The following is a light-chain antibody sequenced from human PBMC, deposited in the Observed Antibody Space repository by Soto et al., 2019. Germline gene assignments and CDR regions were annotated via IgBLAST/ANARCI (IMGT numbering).Light chain of an antibody. CDR1: SGCIASNY. V-gene: IGLV6-57*02. CDR2: EDN. Sequence: NFMLTQPHSVSESPGKTVTISCTGSSGCIASNYVQWYQQRPGSAPTTVIFEDNQRPSGVPDRFSGSIDSSSNSASLTISGLKTEDEADYYCQSSDNSDHVVFGGGTKLTVL. CDR3: QSSDNSDHVV. J-gene: IGLJ2*01.